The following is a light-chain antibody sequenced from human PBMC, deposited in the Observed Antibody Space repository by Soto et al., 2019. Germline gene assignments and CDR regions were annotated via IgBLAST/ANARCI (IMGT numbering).Light chain of an antibody. CDR2: DAS. Sequence: IQMTQSPSTLSSSVVDRVSITCRASQSVGNSLAWYQQRPGKAPKLLIFDASTLESGVPSKFSGSGSDTEFTFTISSLQPDDSATYYCQQDNTYGLTFGGGTNVDIK. CDR1: QSVGNS. V-gene: IGKV1-5*01. CDR3: QQDNTYGLT. J-gene: IGKJ4*02.